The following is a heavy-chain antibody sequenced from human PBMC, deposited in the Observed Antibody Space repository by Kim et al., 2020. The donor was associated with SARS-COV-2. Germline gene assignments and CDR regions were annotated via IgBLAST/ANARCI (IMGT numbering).Heavy chain of an antibody. CDR2: ISGDIGTT. CDR1: GLTLHDHA. CDR3: AKDRFYGDTYFDN. J-gene: IGHJ4*02. V-gene: IGHV3-23*01. D-gene: IGHD4-17*01. Sequence: GGSLRLSCSASGLTLHDHAMSWVRQAPGKGLEWVAAISGDIGTTYYADSVKGRFTISRDNSKNMLYLQMNSLRAEDTAVYYCAKDRFYGDTYFDNWGQGTLVTVSS.